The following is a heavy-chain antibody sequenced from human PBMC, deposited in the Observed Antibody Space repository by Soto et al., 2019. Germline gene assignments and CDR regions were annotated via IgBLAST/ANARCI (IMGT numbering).Heavy chain of an antibody. V-gene: IGHV3-33*01. CDR2: IWYDGSNK. J-gene: IGHJ2*01. Sequence: LRLSCAASGFTFSSYGIHWVRQAPGKGLEWVAVIWYDGSNKYYADSVKGRFTISRDNSKNTLYLQMNSLRAEDTAVYYCASDVAATTYWYVDLWGRGTLVTVS. CDR1: GFTFSSYG. CDR3: ASDVAATTYWYVDL. D-gene: IGHD2-15*01.